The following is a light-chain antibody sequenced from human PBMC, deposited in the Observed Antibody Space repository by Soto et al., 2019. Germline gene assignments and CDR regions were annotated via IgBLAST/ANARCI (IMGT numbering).Light chain of an antibody. CDR3: MQSTHWPFN. V-gene: IGKV2-30*01. CDR1: QSLASSDGNTY. CDR2: KVS. Sequence: DVVLTQSPISLPVTLGQPASISCRSSQSLASSDGNTYLSWFQQTPGQSPRRLIYKVSDRESGVPDRFFGSGSGTEFTLTITRVEAEDVGVYYCMQSTHWPFNFGPGTKVDL. J-gene: IGKJ3*01.